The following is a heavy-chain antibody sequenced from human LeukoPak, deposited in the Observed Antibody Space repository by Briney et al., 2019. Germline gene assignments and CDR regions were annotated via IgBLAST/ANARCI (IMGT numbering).Heavy chain of an antibody. D-gene: IGHD4-11*01. J-gene: IGHJ6*03. CDR3: ARNSDYTGDYYYYMDV. V-gene: IGHV1-69*05. CDR2: IIPILGTA. Sequence: SVKVSCKASGYTFTSYYMHWVRQAPGQGLEWMGGIIPILGTAIYAQKFQGRVAITTDESTSTAYMELSSLRSEDTAVYYCARNSDYTGDYYYYMDVWGKGITVTVSS. CDR1: GYTFTSYY.